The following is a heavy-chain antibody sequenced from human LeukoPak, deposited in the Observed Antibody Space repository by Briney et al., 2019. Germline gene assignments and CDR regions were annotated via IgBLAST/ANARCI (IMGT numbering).Heavy chain of an antibody. CDR2: IRYDGSNK. Sequence: PGGSLRLSCAASGFTFSSYGMLWVRQAPGKGLEWVAFIRYDGSNKYYADSVKGRFTISRDNSKNTLYLQMNSLRAEDTAVYYCAKEVGWNYGWFDPWGQGTLVTVSS. J-gene: IGHJ5*02. V-gene: IGHV3-30*02. CDR3: AKEVGWNYGWFDP. CDR1: GFTFSSYG. D-gene: IGHD1-7*01.